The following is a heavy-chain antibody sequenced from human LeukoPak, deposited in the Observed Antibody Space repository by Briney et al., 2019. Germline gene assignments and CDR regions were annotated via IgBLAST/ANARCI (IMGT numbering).Heavy chain of an antibody. D-gene: IGHD3-3*01. CDR1: GGSISSGDYS. CDR3: ARDFGDR. V-gene: IGHV4-31*11. Sequence: SETLSLTCAVSGGSISSGDYSWSWIRQHPGKGLEWIGYINYSGSTYYNPSLKSRVTISVDTSKNQFSLKLSSVTAADTAVYYCARDFGDRWGQGTLVTVSS. J-gene: IGHJ4*02. CDR2: INYSGST.